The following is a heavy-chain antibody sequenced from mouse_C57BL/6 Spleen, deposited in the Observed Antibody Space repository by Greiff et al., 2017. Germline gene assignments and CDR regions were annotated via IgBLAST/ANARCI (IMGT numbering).Heavy chain of an antibody. J-gene: IGHJ2*01. CDR3: ARGYLDY. Sequence: VQLQQSGAELARPGASVKLSCKASGYTFTSYGISWVKQRTGQGLEWIGEIYPRSGNTSYNEKFKGKATLTADKSSSTAYMELRSLTAEDSAVYFCARGYLDYWGQGTTLTVSS. CDR1: GYTFTSYG. CDR2: IYPRSGNT. V-gene: IGHV1-81*01.